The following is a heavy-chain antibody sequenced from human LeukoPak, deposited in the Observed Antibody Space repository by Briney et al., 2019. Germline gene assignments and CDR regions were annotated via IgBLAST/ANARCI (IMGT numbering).Heavy chain of an antibody. CDR3: AAGPVYDYFEF. D-gene: IGHD3-22*01. Sequence: ASVKVSCKASGYTFTGYYMHWVRQAPGQGLEWMGRINPNSGGTNSAQKFQVRITLTRDTSISTAYMELSRLRSDDTAVYYCAAGPVYDYFEFWGQGTLVTVSS. CDR2: INPNSGGT. CDR1: GYTFTGYY. V-gene: IGHV1-2*06. J-gene: IGHJ4*02.